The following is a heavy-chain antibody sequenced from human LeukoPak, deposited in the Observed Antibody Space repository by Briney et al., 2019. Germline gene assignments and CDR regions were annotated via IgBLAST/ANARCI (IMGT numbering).Heavy chain of an antibody. CDR1: GFTFSSYS. Sequence: GGSLRLSCAASGFTFSSYSMNWVRQAPGKGLEWVSSISSSSSYIYYPDSVKGRFTISRDNAKNSLYLQMNSLRAEDTAVYYCARDTDGSGSYYPWGNWFDPWGQGTLVTVSS. J-gene: IGHJ5*02. D-gene: IGHD3-10*01. CDR2: ISSSSSYI. CDR3: ARDTDGSGSYYPWGNWFDP. V-gene: IGHV3-21*01.